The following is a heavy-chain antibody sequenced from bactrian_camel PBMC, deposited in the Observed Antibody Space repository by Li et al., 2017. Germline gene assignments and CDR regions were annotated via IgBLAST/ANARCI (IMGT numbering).Heavy chain of an antibody. CDR1: GHTDSIDS. J-gene: IGHJ4*01. Sequence: HVQLVESGGDSVQAGGTLRLSCVASGHTDSIDSLITMGWLRQAPGKEREGVAVIYIGDGATYYANSVKGRFTISQDSAKNTLYLQLNSLKTEDTAMYYCAKDRGRLDYGLEATSDYWGQGTQ. D-gene: IGHD5*01. CDR3: AKDRGRLDYGLEATSDY. CDR2: IYIGDGAT. V-gene: IGHV3S1*01.